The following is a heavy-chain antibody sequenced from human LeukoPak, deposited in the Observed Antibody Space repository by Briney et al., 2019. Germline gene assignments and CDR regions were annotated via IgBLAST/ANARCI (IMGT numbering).Heavy chain of an antibody. D-gene: IGHD2-8*01. CDR3: AREGAVYCTNGVCSTKYYYYYYMDV. CDR2: IKQDGSEK. Sequence: GGSLRLSCAASGFTFSSYWMSWVRQAPGKGLEWVANIKQDGSEKYYVDSVKGRFTISRDNAKNSLYLQMNSPRAEDTAVYYCAREGAVYCTNGVCSTKYYYYYYMDVWGKGTTVTVSS. J-gene: IGHJ6*03. V-gene: IGHV3-7*01. CDR1: GFTFSSYW.